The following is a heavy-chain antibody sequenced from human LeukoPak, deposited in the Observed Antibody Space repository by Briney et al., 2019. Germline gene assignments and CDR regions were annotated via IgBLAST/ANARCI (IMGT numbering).Heavy chain of an antibody. Sequence: ASVKVSCKASGYTFTGYYMHWVRQAPGQGLEWMGWINPNSGGTDYAQKFQGRVTMTRDTSISTAYMELSRLRSDDTAVYYCARGVLRSTSRRYYYFDYWGQGTLVTVSS. V-gene: IGHV1-2*02. CDR1: GYTFTGYY. CDR2: INPNSGGT. D-gene: IGHD2-2*01. J-gene: IGHJ4*02. CDR3: ARGVLRSTSRRYYYFDY.